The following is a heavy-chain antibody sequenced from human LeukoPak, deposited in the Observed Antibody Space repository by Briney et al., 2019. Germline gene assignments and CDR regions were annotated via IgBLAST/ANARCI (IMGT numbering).Heavy chain of an antibody. CDR1: GFTFSSYW. V-gene: IGHV3-7*01. D-gene: IGHD4-11*01. J-gene: IGHJ6*02. CDR2: IKQDGSEK. Sequence: GGSLRLSCAASGFTFSSYWMSWVRQAPGKGLEWVANIKQDGSEKYYVDSVKGRFTISRDNAKNSLYLQMNSLRAEDTAVYYCARVSRDFYSNYYYYYGMDVWGQGTTVTVFS. CDR3: ARVSRDFYSNYYYYYGMDV.